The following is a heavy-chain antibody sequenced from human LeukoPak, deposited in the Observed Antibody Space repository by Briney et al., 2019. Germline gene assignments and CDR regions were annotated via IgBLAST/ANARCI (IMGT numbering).Heavy chain of an antibody. CDR2: IYYSGST. Sequence: SETLSLTCTVSGGSISSGDYYWSWIRQPPGKGLEWIGYIYYSGSTNYNPSLKSRVTISVDTSKNQFSLKLSSVTAADTAVYYCARHGDMIVVVNYFDYWGQGTLVTVSS. D-gene: IGHD3-22*01. V-gene: IGHV4-61*08. CDR1: GGSISSGDYY. CDR3: ARHGDMIVVVNYFDY. J-gene: IGHJ4*02.